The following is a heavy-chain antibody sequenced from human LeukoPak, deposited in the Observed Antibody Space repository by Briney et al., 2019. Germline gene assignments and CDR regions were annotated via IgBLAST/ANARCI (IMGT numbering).Heavy chain of an antibody. CDR1: GGSFSGYY. CDR3: ARIIAAAGLRNRDY. CDR2: INHSGST. V-gene: IGHV4-34*01. D-gene: IGHD6-13*01. Sequence: SETLSLTCAVYGGSFSGYYWSWIRQPPGKGLEWIGEINHSGSTNYNPSLKSRVPISVDTSKNQFSLKLSSVTAADTAVYYCARIIAAAGLRNRDYWGQGTLVTVSS. J-gene: IGHJ4*02.